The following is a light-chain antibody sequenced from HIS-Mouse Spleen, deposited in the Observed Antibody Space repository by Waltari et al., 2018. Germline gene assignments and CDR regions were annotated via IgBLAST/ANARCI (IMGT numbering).Light chain of an antibody. CDR2: WAS. CDR3: QQYYSTPPIT. J-gene: IGKJ5*01. Sequence: DIVMTQSPDSLAVSLGERATINCKSSQSVFNSSNNKNYLAWYQQKPGQPPKRLIYWASTRESGVPDRFSGSGSGTDFTLTISSLQAEDVAVYYCQQYYSTPPITFGQGTRLEIK. CDR1: QSVFNSSNNKNY. V-gene: IGKV4-1*01.